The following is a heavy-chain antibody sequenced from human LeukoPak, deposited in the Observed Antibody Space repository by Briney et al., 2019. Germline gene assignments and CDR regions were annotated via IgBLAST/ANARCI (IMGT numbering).Heavy chain of an antibody. CDR3: ARDGLGLFDY. V-gene: IGHV3-21*01. D-gene: IGHD6-19*01. CDR1: GITLSNYS. J-gene: IGHJ4*02. CDR2: ISSSSSYI. Sequence: GSLRLSCAASGITLSNYSINLVRQASGKGLEWVSSISSSSSYIYYADSVKGRFTISRDNAKNSLYLQMNSLRAEDTAVYYCARDGLGLFDYWGQGTLVTVSS.